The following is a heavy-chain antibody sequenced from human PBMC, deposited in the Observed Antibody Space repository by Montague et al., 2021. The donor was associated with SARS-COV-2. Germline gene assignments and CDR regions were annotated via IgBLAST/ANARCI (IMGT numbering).Heavy chain of an antibody. Sequence: SETLSLTCAVYGGSFSVYYWSWLRQSPRRGLEWIGYINHSGTANYNPSLKSRVSISVDTAKNQFTLKLTSVTAADTAMYYCAKEREVVRADRTLVDFDLWGQGTMVTVSS. CDR3: AKEREVVRADRTLVDFDL. CDR2: INHSGTA. V-gene: IGHV4-34*01. J-gene: IGHJ3*01. D-gene: IGHD2-2*01. CDR1: GGSFSVYY.